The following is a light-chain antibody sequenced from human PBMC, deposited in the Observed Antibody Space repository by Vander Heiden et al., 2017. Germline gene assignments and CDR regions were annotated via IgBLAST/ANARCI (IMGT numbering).Light chain of an antibody. CDR2: GAS. V-gene: IGKV3-20*01. CDR3: QQYGSSGT. CDR1: QSVSSNY. Sequence: IVFTQSPGTLSLSPGERATLSCRASQSVSSNYLAWYQQKPGQAPRLLIYGASSRATGIPDRFSGSGSGTDFTLTISRLEPEDFAVYYCQQYGSSGTFGQGTKVEIK. J-gene: IGKJ1*01.